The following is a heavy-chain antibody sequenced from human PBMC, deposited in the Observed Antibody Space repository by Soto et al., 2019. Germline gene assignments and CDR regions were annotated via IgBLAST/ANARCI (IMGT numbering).Heavy chain of an antibody. Sequence: PGGSLRLSCAASGFTFSSYAMSWVRQAPGKGLEWVSAISGSGGSTYYADSVEGRFTISRDNSKNTLYLEMNSLRAEDTAVYYCARESEDLTSNFDYWGQGTLVTVSS. V-gene: IGHV3-23*01. CDR3: ARESEDLTSNFDY. J-gene: IGHJ4*02. CDR1: GFTFSSYA. CDR2: ISGSGGST.